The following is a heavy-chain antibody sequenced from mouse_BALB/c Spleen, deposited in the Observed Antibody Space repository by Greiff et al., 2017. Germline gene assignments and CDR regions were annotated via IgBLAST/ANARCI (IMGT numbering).Heavy chain of an antibody. Sequence: VKLQESGPELVKPGASVKISCKASGYAFSSSWMNWVKQRPGQGLEWIGRIYPGDGDTNYNGKFKGKATLTADKSSSTAYMQLSSLTSVDSAVYFCARDAMDYWGQGTSGTVSS. V-gene: IGHV1-82*01. J-gene: IGHJ4*01. CDR3: ARDAMDY. CDR1: GYAFSSSW. CDR2: IYPGDGDT.